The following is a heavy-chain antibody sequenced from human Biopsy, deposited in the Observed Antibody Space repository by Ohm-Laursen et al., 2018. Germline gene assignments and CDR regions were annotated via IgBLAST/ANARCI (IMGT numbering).Heavy chain of an antibody. Sequence: SQTPSLTCTVSGGSISSGGSYWSWIRQRPGKGLEWIGYIFNSANTYYNPSLKNLITISGDTSKNQFSLKLNSVTAADTAVYYCARGDYFDSNGYFWSDPWGQGTLVTVSS. V-gene: IGHV4-31*01. CDR3: ARGDYFDSNGYFWSDP. CDR1: GGSISSGGSY. CDR2: IFNSANT. J-gene: IGHJ5*02. D-gene: IGHD3-22*01.